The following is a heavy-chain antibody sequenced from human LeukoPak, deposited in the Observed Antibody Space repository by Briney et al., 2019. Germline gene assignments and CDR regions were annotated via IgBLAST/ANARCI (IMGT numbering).Heavy chain of an antibody. Sequence: PGGSLRLSCAASGFTFSSYDMHWVRHATGKGLEWVSAIGTAGDTYYPGSVKGRFTISRENAKNSLYLQMNSLRAGDTAVYYCARVSVVYGDYVFDYWGQGTLVTVSS. V-gene: IGHV3-13*01. D-gene: IGHD4-17*01. CDR1: GFTFSSYD. CDR3: ARVSVVYGDYVFDY. CDR2: IGTAGDT. J-gene: IGHJ4*02.